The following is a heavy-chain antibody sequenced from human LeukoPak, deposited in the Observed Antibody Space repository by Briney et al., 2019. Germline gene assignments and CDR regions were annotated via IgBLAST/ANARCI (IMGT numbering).Heavy chain of an antibody. CDR2: IYYSGST. CDR1: SGSISSYF. D-gene: IGHD6-6*01. Sequence: SETLSLTCTVSSGSISSYFWSWIRQPPGKGLEWIGNIYYSGSTNYNPSLKSRVTILIDTSKNQFSLNLSSVTAADTAVYFCARGSGAARRGSVDYWGQGTLVTVSS. V-gene: IGHV4-59*01. J-gene: IGHJ4*02. CDR3: ARGSGAARRGSVDY.